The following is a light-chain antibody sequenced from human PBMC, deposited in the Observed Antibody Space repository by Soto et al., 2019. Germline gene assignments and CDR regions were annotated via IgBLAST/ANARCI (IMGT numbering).Light chain of an antibody. CDR3: QQYNSYST. J-gene: IGKJ1*01. Sequence: EIQMTQSPSTLSASVGDRVTITCRASQSISSWLAWYQQKPGKAPKLLIYKASSLESGVPSRFSGSGSGTEFTLTISILQPDDFATYYCQQYNSYSTFGQGTKVDIK. CDR1: QSISSW. V-gene: IGKV1-5*03. CDR2: KAS.